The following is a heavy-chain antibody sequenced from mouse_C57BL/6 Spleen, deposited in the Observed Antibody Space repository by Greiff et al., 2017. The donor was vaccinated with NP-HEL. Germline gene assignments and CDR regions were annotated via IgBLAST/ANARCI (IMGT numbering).Heavy chain of an antibody. V-gene: IGHV1-64*01. CDR1: GYTFTSYW. J-gene: IGHJ4*01. Sequence: VQLQQPGAELVKPGASVKLSCKASGYTFTSYWMHWVKQRPGQGLEWIGMIHPNSGSTNYNEKFKSKATLTVDKSSSTAYMQLSSLTSEDSAVYYCARRPGRSEGNYAMDYWGQGTSVTVSS. CDR2: IHPNSGST. CDR3: ARRPGRSEGNYAMDY.